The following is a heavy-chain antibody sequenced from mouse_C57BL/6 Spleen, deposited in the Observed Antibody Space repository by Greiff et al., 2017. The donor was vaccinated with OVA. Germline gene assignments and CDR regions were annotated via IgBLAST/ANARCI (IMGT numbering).Heavy chain of an antibody. CDR1: GYTFTSYW. V-gene: IGHV1-50*01. CDR3: ARRGSPYGMEY. Sequence: QVQLQQPGAELVKPGASVKLSCKASGYTFTSYWMQWVKQRPGQGLEWIGEIYPSDSNTNYNQKFKGKATLTVDTSSSTAYMQLSSLTSEDSAVYYCARRGSPYGMEYWGQGTSVTVSS. CDR2: IYPSDSNT. D-gene: IGHD1-1*01. J-gene: IGHJ4*01.